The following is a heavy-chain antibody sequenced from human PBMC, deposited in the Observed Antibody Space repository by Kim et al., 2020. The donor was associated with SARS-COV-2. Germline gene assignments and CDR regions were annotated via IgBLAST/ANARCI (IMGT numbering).Heavy chain of an antibody. CDR1: GFTFSSYG. CDR3: AKGDYSSSWYSGNGMDV. Sequence: GGSLRLSCAASGFTFSSYGMHWVRQAPGKGLEWVAVISYDGSNKYYADSVRGRFTISRDNSKNTLYLQMNSLRAEDTAVYYCAKGDYSSSWYSGNGMDVWGQGTTVTVSS. D-gene: IGHD6-13*01. CDR2: ISYDGSNK. J-gene: IGHJ6*02. V-gene: IGHV3-30*18.